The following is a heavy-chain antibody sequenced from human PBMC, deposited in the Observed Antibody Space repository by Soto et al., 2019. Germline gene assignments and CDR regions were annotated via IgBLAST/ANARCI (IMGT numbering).Heavy chain of an antibody. CDR3: AKDRHGGPASSSSHEYYFDY. J-gene: IGHJ4*02. CDR1: GFTFGSYA. V-gene: IGHV3-23*01. Sequence: GGSLRLSCAASGFTFGSYAMSWVRQAPGKGLEWVSAISGSGGSTYYADSVKGRFTISRDNSKNTLYLQMNSLRAEDTAVYYCAKDRHGGPASSSSHEYYFDYWGQGTLVTVSS. CDR2: ISGSGGST. D-gene: IGHD6-6*01.